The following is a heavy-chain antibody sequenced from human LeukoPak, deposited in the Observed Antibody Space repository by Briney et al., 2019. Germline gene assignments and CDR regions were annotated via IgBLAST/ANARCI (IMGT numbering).Heavy chain of an antibody. CDR2: IYYSGST. CDR1: GGSISSSSYY. D-gene: IGHD3-22*01. V-gene: IGHV4-30-4*08. CDR3: ARDTPSYYDSSGSFDY. J-gene: IGHJ4*02. Sequence: SETLSLTCTVSGGSISSSSYYWGWIRQPPGKGLEWIGYIYYSGSTYYNPSLKSRVTISVDTSKNQFSLKLSSVTAADTAVYYCARDTPSYYDSSGSFDYWGQGTLVTVSS.